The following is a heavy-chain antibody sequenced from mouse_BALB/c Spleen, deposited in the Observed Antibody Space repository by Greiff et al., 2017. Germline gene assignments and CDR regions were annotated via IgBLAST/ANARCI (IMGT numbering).Heavy chain of an antibody. CDR1: GFNIKDYY. J-gene: IGHJ2*01. CDR2: IDPENGDT. CDR3: NAPLTGTQHPAFDY. Sequence: EVKLVESGAELVRSGASVKLSCTASGFNIKDYYMHWVKQRPEQGLEWIGWIDPENGDTEYAPKFQGKATMTADTSSNTAYLQLSSLTSEDTAVYYCNAPLTGTQHPAFDYWGQGTTLTVSS. V-gene: IGHV14-4*02. D-gene: IGHD4-1*01.